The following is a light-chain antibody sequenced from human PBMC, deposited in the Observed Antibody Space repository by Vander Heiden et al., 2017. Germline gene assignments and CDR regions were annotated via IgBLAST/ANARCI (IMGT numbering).Light chain of an antibody. CDR2: GAS. CDR1: QSVSSN. CDR3: QQHNNWPPRT. V-gene: IGKV3-15*01. J-gene: IGKJ1*01. Sequence: EIVMTQSPATLSVSPGERATLSCRASQSVSSNLAWYQQKPGQAPRLLIYGASTRDTGIPARFSGSGYGTEFTLTISSRQSEDFAVYYCQQHNNWPPRTFGQGTKVEIK.